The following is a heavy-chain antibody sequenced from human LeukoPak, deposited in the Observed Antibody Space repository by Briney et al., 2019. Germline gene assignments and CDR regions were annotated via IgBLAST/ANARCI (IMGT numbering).Heavy chain of an antibody. D-gene: IGHD5-24*01. CDR2: VDYSGTT. CDR1: GGSISSYY. J-gene: IGHJ4*02. Sequence: PSETLSLTCTVSGGSISSYYWGWIRQPPGKGLEYIGSVDYSGTTHYNPSLESRVTISGDTSKNQFSLKLSSVTAADAAVYYCARLGDGYTIPYYFDYWGQGTLVTVSS. CDR3: ARLGDGYTIPYYFDY. V-gene: IGHV4-39*01.